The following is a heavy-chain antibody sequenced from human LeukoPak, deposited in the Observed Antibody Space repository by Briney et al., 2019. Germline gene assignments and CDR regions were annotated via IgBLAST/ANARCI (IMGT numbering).Heavy chain of an antibody. CDR3: ARVGVGSC. CDR2: ISYDGSNK. Sequence: GGTLRLSCAASGFTFSSYGMSWVRQAPGKGLEWVAVISYDGSNKYYADSVKGRFTISRDNSKNTLYLQMNSLRAEDTAVYYCARVGVGSCWGQGTLVTVSS. D-gene: IGHD2-15*01. V-gene: IGHV3-30*03. J-gene: IGHJ4*02. CDR1: GFTFSSYG.